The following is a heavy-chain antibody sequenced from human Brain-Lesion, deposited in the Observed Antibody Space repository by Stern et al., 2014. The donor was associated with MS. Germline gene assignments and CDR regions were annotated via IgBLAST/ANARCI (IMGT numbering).Heavy chain of an antibody. D-gene: IGHD3-3*01. V-gene: IGHV1-2*02. CDR2: INPNTGGT. Sequence: QVQLVQSGAEVKKPGASVKVSCKTSGYIFTSYYIHWVRQAPGKGLEWMAWINPNTGGTKYAQKFQGRVTMSRDTSISTAYVELSSLTSDDTAVYYCARDQRGITIFGVVTDYYYLGMDVWGQGTTVTVSS. CDR1: GYIFTSYY. J-gene: IGHJ6*02. CDR3: ARDQRGITIFGVVTDYYYLGMDV.